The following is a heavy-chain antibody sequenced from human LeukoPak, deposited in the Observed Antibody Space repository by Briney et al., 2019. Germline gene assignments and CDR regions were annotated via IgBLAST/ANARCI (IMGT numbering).Heavy chain of an antibody. CDR1: GGSFSGYY. D-gene: IGHD3-9*01. J-gene: IGHJ4*02. CDR3: ARVYYDILTGYARGRYFDY. Sequence: SETLSLTCAVYGGSFSGYYWSWIRQPPGKGLEWIGEINHSGSTNYNPSLESRVTISVDTSKNQFSLKLSSVTAADTAVYYCARVYYDILTGYARGRYFDYWGQGTLVTVSS. CDR2: INHSGST. V-gene: IGHV4-34*01.